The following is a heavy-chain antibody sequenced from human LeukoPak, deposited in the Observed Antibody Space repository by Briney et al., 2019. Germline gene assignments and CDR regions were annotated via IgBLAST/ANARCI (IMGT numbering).Heavy chain of an antibody. D-gene: IGHD3-10*01. CDR3: AKSFGWGSNPSKSSIAY. CDR1: GGSISHYY. V-gene: IGHV4-59*01. J-gene: IGHJ4*02. CDR2: IYYSGST. Sequence: SETLSLTCTVSGGSISHYYWTWIRQSPGKGLEWIGYIYYSGSTNYNPSLKSRVTISVDTSKNQFSLKLSSVAAADTAIYYCAKSFGWGSNPSKSSIAYWGKGTPVPVSS.